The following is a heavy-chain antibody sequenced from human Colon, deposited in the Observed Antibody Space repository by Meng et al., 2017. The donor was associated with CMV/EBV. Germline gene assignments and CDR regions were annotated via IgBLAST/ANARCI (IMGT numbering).Heavy chain of an antibody. CDR1: GFVFNSFW. V-gene: IGHV3-30*03. D-gene: IGHD6-19*01. J-gene: IGHJ4*02. CDR2: ISYDGTTK. Sequence: GESLKISCAASGFVFNSFWMSWVRQAPGKGLEWVSLISYDGTTKYYADSVKGRFTISRDNSENTAYLQMDSLRRDDTATYYCARENIAVAGTSFDYWGPGARVTVSS. CDR3: ARENIAVAGTSFDY.